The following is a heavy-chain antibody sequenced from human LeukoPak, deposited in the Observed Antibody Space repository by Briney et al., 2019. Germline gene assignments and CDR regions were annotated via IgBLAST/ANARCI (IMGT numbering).Heavy chain of an antibody. CDR1: GYTFTSYD. V-gene: IGHV1-8*01. Sequence: ASVKVSCKASGYTFTSYDINWVRQATGQGLEWMGWMNPNSGNTGYAQKFQGRVTMTRNTSISTAYMELSSLRSEDTAVYYCARLTADCSGGSCYFYFDYWGQGTRVTVSS. CDR2: MNPNSGNT. CDR3: ARLTADCSGGSCYFYFDY. D-gene: IGHD2-15*01. J-gene: IGHJ4*02.